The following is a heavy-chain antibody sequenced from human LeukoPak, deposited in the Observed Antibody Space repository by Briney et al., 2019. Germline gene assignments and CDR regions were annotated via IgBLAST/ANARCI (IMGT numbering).Heavy chain of an antibody. V-gene: IGHV4-34*01. CDR1: GGSFSGYY. Sequence: SETLSLTCAVYGGSFSGYYWSWIRQPPGKGLEWIGEINHSGSTNYNPSLKSRVTISVDTSKNQFSLKLNSVTAADTAVYYCARGNNWFDPWGQGSLVTASS. J-gene: IGHJ5*02. CDR3: ARGNNWFDP. CDR2: INHSGST.